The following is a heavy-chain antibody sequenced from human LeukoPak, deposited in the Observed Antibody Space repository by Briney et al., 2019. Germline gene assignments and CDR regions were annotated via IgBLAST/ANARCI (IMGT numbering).Heavy chain of an antibody. CDR2: ISGSGGSI. D-gene: IGHD3-3*01. CDR1: GFTFSSHA. CDR3: AKLPHYDFWSGYSQYYFDY. Sequence: SGGSLRLSCAASGFTFSSHAMSWVRQAPGKGLEWVIAISGSGGSIYHGDSVKGRFTISRDNYRNTLYLQMNSLRAEDTAAYYCAKLPHYDFWSGYSQYYFDYWGQGSLVTVSS. J-gene: IGHJ4*02. V-gene: IGHV3-23*01.